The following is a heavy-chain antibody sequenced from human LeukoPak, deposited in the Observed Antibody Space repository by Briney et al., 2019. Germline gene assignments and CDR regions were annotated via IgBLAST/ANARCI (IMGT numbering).Heavy chain of an antibody. Sequence: GGSLTLSCAASGFTFSSYEMNWDRQAPGNGLEWVSYISSSGSTIYYADSVKGRFTISRDNAKNSLYLQMNSLRAEDTAVYYCAELGITMIGGVWGKGTTVTISS. CDR1: GFTFSSYE. J-gene: IGHJ6*04. V-gene: IGHV3-48*03. CDR2: ISSSGSTI. D-gene: IGHD3-10*02. CDR3: AELGITMIGGV.